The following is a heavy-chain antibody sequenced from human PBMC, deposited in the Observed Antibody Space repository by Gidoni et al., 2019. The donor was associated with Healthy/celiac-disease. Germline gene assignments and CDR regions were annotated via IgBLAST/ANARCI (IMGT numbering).Heavy chain of an antibody. Sequence: EVQLVESGGGLVQPGRSLRLSCAASGFTFDDYARHWVRQAPGKGLDWVSGISWISGSIGYADSVKGRFTISRDNAKNSMYLQMNSLGAEDTAVYYCARGDSSGKYFDYWGQGTLVTVSS. CDR1: GFTFDDYA. V-gene: IGHV3-9*01. J-gene: IGHJ4*02. D-gene: IGHD3-22*01. CDR3: ARGDSSGKYFDY. CDR2: ISWISGSI.